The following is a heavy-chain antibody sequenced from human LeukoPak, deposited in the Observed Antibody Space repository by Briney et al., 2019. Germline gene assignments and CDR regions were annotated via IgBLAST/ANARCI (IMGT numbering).Heavy chain of an antibody. D-gene: IGHD3-16*02. CDR2: IYHSGST. CDR3: ARGTYERTFGGVIVDLLLDY. J-gene: IGHJ4*02. CDR1: GYSISSGYY. Sequence: SETLSLTCAVSGYSISSGYYWGWIRQPPGKGLEWIGSIYHSGSTYYNSSLKSRVTISVDTSKNQFSLRLSSVTAADTAVYYCARGTYERTFGGVIVDLLLDYWGQETLVTVPS. V-gene: IGHV4-38-2*01.